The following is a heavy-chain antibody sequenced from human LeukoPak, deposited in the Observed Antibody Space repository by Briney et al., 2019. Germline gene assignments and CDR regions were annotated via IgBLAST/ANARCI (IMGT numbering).Heavy chain of an antibody. CDR2: INTDGSTT. V-gene: IGHV3-74*01. J-gene: IGHJ4*02. Sequence: EGSLRLSCAASGFTFSSYWMHWVRQVPGKGLVWVSHINTDGSTTNYADSVKGRFTISRDNAKNTLYLQMNSLGAEDTAVYYCARGGPYCSSTSCSFDYWGQGTLVTVSS. CDR3: ARGGPYCSSTSCSFDY. CDR1: GFTFSSYW. D-gene: IGHD2-2*01.